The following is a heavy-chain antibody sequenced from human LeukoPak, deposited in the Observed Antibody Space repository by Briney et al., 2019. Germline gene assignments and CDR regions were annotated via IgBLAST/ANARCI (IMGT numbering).Heavy chain of an antibody. D-gene: IGHD6-13*01. CDR2: TYYRSKWYN. V-gene: IGHV6-1*01. CDR1: GDSVSSNSAA. Sequence: SQTLSLTCAISGDSVSSNSAAWNWIRQSPSRGLEWLGRTYYRSKWYNDYAVSVKSRITINPDTSKNQFSLQLNSVTPEDTAVYYCARESSAAAAIRDYYYYMDVWGKGTTVTISS. J-gene: IGHJ6*03. CDR3: ARESSAAAAIRDYYYYMDV.